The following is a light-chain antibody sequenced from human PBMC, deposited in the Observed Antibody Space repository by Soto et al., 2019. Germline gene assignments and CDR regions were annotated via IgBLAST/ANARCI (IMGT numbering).Light chain of an antibody. J-gene: IGKJ1*01. CDR1: QDVSKS. CDR3: QQYENLPPWT. V-gene: IGKV1-33*01. Sequence: IQMTQTPSSLSASVVDRYTITSQASQDVSKSLNLYQQIPGKAPKLLIYGASDLEIGVPSTFRGSGSGTDFALPITSLQPEDVSTYYCQQYENLPPWTFGQGTKVDIK. CDR2: GAS.